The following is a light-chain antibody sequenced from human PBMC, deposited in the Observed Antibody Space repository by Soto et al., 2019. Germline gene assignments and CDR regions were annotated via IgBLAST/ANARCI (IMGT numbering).Light chain of an antibody. V-gene: IGLV2-14*01. Sequence: QSVLTQPASVSGSPGQSITISCTGTSSDVGGYNYVSWYQQHPGKAPKLMIYDVSNRHSGVSNRFSGSKSVNTASLTISGLQAEDEADYYCSSYTSSSTRVFGTGTKLTVL. CDR2: DVS. CDR3: SSYTSSSTRV. CDR1: SSDVGGYNY. J-gene: IGLJ1*01.